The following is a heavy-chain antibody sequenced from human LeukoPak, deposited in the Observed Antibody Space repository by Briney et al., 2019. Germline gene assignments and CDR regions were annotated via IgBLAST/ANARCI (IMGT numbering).Heavy chain of an antibody. CDR3: ARGGAMGVPDY. D-gene: IGHD3-16*01. V-gene: IGHV4-61*02. J-gene: IGHJ4*02. CDR1: GGSISSGSYY. Sequence: SETLSLTCTVSGGSISSGSYYWSWIRQPAGKGLEWIGRIYTSGSTNYNPSLKSRVTISVDTSKNQFSLKLSSVTAADTAVYYCARGGAMGVPDYWGQGTLVTVSS. CDR2: IYTSGST.